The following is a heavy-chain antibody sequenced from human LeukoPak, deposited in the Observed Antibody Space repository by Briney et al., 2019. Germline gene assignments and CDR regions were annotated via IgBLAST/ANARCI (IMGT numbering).Heavy chain of an antibody. CDR3: AKDKGIAAAGRFDP. D-gene: IGHD6-13*01. Sequence: GGSLRLSCAASGFTFDDYAMHWVRQAPGKGLEWVSGISWNSGSIGYADSVKGRFTISRDNAKNSLYLQMNSLRVEDTALYYCAKDKGIAAAGRFDPWGQGTLVTVSS. CDR2: ISWNSGSI. V-gene: IGHV3-9*01. J-gene: IGHJ5*02. CDR1: GFTFDDYA.